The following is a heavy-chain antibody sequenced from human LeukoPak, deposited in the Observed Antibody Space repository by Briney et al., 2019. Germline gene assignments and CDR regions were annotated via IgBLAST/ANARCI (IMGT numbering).Heavy chain of an antibody. D-gene: IGHD3-3*01. CDR1: GYTFTGYY. V-gene: IGHV1-2*02. Sequence: GSVKVPCKASGYTFTGYYMHWVRQAPGQGVEWMGSINPNSGGTNYAQKFQGRGTRTRDTSISTAYMELSRLRSDDTAVYYCARGIRFLEWLLEYNWFDPWGQGTLVTVSS. CDR2: INPNSGGT. J-gene: IGHJ5*02. CDR3: ARGIRFLEWLLEYNWFDP.